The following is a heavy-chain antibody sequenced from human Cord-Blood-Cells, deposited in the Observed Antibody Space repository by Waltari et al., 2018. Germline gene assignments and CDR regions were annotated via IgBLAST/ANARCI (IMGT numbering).Heavy chain of an antibody. CDR2: ISWNSGSI. CDR3: AKESSGSYFDY. J-gene: IGHJ4*02. Sequence: EVQLVESGGDLVQPGRSLRLSCADPGFTFDDYAMHWVRQAPGKGLEWVSGISWNSGSIGYADSVKGRFTISRDNAKNSLYLQMNSLRAEDTALYYCAKESSGSYFDYWGQGTLVTVSS. CDR1: GFTFDDYA. D-gene: IGHD1-26*01. V-gene: IGHV3-9*01.